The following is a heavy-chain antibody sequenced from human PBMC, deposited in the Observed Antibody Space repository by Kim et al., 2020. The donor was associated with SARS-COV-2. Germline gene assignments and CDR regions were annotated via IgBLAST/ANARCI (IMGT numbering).Heavy chain of an antibody. J-gene: IGHJ6*03. Sequence: DSVKGRFTISRDNAKNSLYLQMNSLRAEDTAVYYCARVGSGSLGYYYMDVWGKGTTVTVSS. D-gene: IGHD3-10*01. V-gene: IGHV3-11*01. CDR3: ARVGSGSLGYYYMDV.